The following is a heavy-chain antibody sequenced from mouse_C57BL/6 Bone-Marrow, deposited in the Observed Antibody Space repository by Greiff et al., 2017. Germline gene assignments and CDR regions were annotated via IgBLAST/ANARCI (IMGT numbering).Heavy chain of an antibody. CDR1: GFNITDDY. CDR3: TTVNDYDWYFDV. J-gene: IGHJ1*03. CDR2: IDPENGDT. Sequence: EVQLQQSGAELVRPGASVKLSCTASGFNITDDYMHWVKQRPEQGLEWIGRIDPENGDTEYASKFQGKATITADTSSNTAYLQLSSLTSEDTAVYYCTTVNDYDWYFDVWGTGTTVTVSS. D-gene: IGHD2-4*01. V-gene: IGHV14-4*01.